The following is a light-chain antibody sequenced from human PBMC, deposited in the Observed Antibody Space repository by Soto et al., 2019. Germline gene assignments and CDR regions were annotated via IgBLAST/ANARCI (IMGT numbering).Light chain of an antibody. J-gene: IGKJ3*01. Sequence: DIQMTQSPSSLSASVGDRVTITCRASQGIRNDLGWYQQKPGKAPKRLIYGASTLQSGVPSRFGGSGSGTDFNLTVSSLQPEDFATYYCQQLFMYPPTFGPGTKVDIK. CDR1: QGIRND. CDR3: QQLFMYPPT. CDR2: GAS. V-gene: IGKV1-17*01.